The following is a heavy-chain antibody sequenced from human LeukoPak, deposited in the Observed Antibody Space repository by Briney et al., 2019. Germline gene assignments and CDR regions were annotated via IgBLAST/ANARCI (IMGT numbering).Heavy chain of an antibody. Sequence: PGGSLKLSCAASGFTFSGSAMHWVRPASGKGLEWVGRIRSKANSYATAYAASVKGRFTISRDDSKNTAYLQMNSLKTEDTAVYYCTREYDFWSGYRYYYYYYYMDVWGKGTTVTLSS. CDR3: TREYDFWSGYRYYYYYYYMDV. CDR1: GFTFSGSA. D-gene: IGHD3-3*01. V-gene: IGHV3-73*01. CDR2: IRSKANSYAT. J-gene: IGHJ6*03.